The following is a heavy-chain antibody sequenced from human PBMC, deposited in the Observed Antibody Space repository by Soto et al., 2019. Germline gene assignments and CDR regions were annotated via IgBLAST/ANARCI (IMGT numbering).Heavy chain of an antibody. Sequence: QITLKESGPTLVKPTQTLTLTCTFSGISLSTSGVGVGWIRQPPGKALEWLALIYWDDDKRYSPSLKRRLTITKDTSKNQVVLIMTNMDPVDTATYYCAHRLREMSTTWFAPWGQGTLVTVSS. D-gene: IGHD1-26*01. CDR2: IYWDDDK. CDR3: AHRLREMSTTWFAP. J-gene: IGHJ5*02. CDR1: GISLSTSGVG. V-gene: IGHV2-5*02.